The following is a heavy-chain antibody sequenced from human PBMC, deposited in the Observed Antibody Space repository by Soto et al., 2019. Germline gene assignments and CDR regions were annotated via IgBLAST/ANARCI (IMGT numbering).Heavy chain of an antibody. CDR2: ISPSGSTI. J-gene: IGHJ4*02. D-gene: IGHD5-12*01. CDR3: ARVRGPTVATMYFDY. V-gene: IGHV3-48*02. CDR1: GFTFSSHG. Sequence: GGSLRLSCAASGFTFSSHGMIWVRRAPGKGLEWISYISPSGSTIYYADSVKGRFTVSRDNVKNSLFLQMSSLRDEDTAVYYCARVRGPTVATMYFDYWGQGALVTVSS.